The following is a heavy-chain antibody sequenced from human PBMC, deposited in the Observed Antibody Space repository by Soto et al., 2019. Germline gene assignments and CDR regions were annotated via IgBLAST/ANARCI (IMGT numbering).Heavy chain of an antibody. V-gene: IGHV3-33*01. CDR2: IWYDGSNK. J-gene: IGHJ4*02. CDR1: GFTFSSYG. Sequence: GGSLRLSCAASGFTFSSYGMHWVRQAPGKGLEWVAVIWYDGSNKYYADSVKGRFTISRDNSKNTLYLQMNSLRAEDTAVYYCARDGVGWRKSKSFDYWGQGTLVTVSS. CDR3: ARDGVGWRKSKSFDY. D-gene: IGHD6-19*01.